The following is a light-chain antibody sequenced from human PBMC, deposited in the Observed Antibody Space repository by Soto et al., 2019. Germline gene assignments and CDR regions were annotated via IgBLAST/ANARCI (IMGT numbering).Light chain of an antibody. CDR3: CSYAGSYSYV. J-gene: IGLJ1*01. V-gene: IGLV2-11*01. CDR2: DVS. CDR1: SSDIGGYNY. Sequence: QSALTQPRSVSGSLGQSVTISCTGSSSDIGGYNYVSWYQQHPDKAPDVLIFDVSKRPSGVPDRFSGSTSGNTASLTISGLQAEDEADYYCCSYAGSYSYVFGTGTKLTVL.